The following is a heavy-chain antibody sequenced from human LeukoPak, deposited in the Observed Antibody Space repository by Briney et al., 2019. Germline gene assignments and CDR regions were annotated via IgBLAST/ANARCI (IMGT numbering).Heavy chain of an antibody. J-gene: IGHJ4*02. CDR1: GYTFTSYG. D-gene: IGHD2-2*01. CDR2: ISAYNGNT. CDR3: ARNRQYCSSTSCHYYFDY. Sequence: ASVKVSCKASGYTFTSYGISWVRQAPGQGLEWMGWISAYNGNTNYAQKLQGRVTMTTDTSTSTAYMELRSLRSDDTAVYYCARNRQYCSSTSCHYYFDYWGQGTLVTVSS. V-gene: IGHV1-18*01.